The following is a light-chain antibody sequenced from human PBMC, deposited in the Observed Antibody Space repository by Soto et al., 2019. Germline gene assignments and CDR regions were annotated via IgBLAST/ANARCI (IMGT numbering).Light chain of an antibody. V-gene: IGKV1-33*01. CDR3: QHYDHLPPFT. J-gene: IGKJ3*01. CDR1: QDTRKD. Sequence: DIQMTQSPSSLSASVGDRVTITCQAIQDTRKDLRRYQQKPGRAPKLLIYGASNLETGVPSTFRACGYESDITFAISSLQPEAAATYYRQHYDHLPPFTFGPGTKVAVK. CDR2: GAS.